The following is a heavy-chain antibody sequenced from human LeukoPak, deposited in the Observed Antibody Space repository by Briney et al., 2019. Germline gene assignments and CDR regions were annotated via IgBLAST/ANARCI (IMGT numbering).Heavy chain of an antibody. Sequence: SETLSLTCTVSGGSISSGSYYWSWIRQPAGKGLEWIGRIYTSGSTNYNPSLKSRVTISVDTSKNQFSLELNSVTAADTAVYYCARDRHYYYGSGSYYVWGQGTLVTVSS. CDR3: ARDRHYYYGSGSYYV. V-gene: IGHV4-61*02. D-gene: IGHD3-10*01. J-gene: IGHJ4*02. CDR2: IYTSGST. CDR1: GGSISSGSYY.